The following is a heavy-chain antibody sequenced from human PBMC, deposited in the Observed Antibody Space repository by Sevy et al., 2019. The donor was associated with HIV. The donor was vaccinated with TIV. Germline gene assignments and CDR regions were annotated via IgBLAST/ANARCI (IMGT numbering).Heavy chain of an antibody. CDR3: ASVVFTFGGDPYDKHQCMDG. V-gene: IGHV3-30*03. CDR2: ISYDGSNK. J-gene: IGHJ6*03. D-gene: IGHD3-16*01. CDR1: GFTFSNYD. Sequence: GGSLRLSCAASGFTFSNYDIHWVRQAPGKGLEWVAVISYDGSNKFYSDSVKGRFTISRDNSQSTLYRQLSSLRAEDTAVYYCASVVFTFGGDPYDKHQCMDGWGKGTTVTVSS.